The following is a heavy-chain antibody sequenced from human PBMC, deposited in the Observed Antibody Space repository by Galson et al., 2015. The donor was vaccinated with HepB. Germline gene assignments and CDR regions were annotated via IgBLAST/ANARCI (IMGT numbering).Heavy chain of an antibody. Sequence: SLRLSCAASGFTFSSYGMHWVRQAPGKGLEWVAVISYDGSNKYYADSVKGRFTISRDNSKNTLYLQMNSLRAEVTAVYYCAKDQAGAAGTGLDYWGQGTLVTVSS. J-gene: IGHJ4*02. V-gene: IGHV3-30*18. CDR2: ISYDGSNK. CDR3: AKDQAGAAGTGLDY. CDR1: GFTFSSYG. D-gene: IGHD6-13*01.